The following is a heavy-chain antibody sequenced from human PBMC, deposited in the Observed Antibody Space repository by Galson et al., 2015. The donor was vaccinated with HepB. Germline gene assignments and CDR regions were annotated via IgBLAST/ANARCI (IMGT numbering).Heavy chain of an antibody. J-gene: IGHJ3*02. CDR2: IWYDGSNK. V-gene: IGHV3-33*01. CDR3: ARGPTIFGVVIGGNDAFDI. CDR1: GFTFSSYG. D-gene: IGHD3-3*01. Sequence: SLRLSCAASGFTFSSYGMHWVRQAPGKGLEWVAVIWYDGSNKYYADSVKGRFTISRDNSKNTLYLQMNSLRAEDTAVYYCARGPTIFGVVIGGNDAFDIWGQGTMVTVSS.